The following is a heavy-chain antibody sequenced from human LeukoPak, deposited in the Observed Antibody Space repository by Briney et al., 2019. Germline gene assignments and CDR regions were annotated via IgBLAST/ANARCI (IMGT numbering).Heavy chain of an antibody. CDR3: ARDGDILTGYYLSAFDI. V-gene: IGHV1-18*01. D-gene: IGHD3-9*01. J-gene: IGHJ3*02. Sequence: ASAKVSCKASGYTFTNYGISWVRQAPGQGLEWMGWISAYNGNTNYAQKLQGRVTMTTDTSTSTAYMELRSLRSDDTAVYYCARDGDILTGYYLSAFDIWGQGTMVTVSS. CDR2: ISAYNGNT. CDR1: GYTFTNYG.